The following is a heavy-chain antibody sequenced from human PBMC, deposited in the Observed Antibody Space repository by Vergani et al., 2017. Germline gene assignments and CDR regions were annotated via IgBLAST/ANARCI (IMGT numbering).Heavy chain of an antibody. V-gene: IGHV3-21*01. J-gene: IGHJ4*02. CDR2: ISSSSSYI. Sequence: EVQLVESGGGLVKPGGSLRLSCAASGFTFSSYSMNWVRQAPGKGLEWVSSISSSSSYIYYADSVKGRFTISRDNAKNLLYLQMNSLRAEDTAVYYCAREGDYSNYLDYWGQGTLVTVSS. D-gene: IGHD4-11*01. CDR3: AREGDYSNYLDY. CDR1: GFTFSSYS.